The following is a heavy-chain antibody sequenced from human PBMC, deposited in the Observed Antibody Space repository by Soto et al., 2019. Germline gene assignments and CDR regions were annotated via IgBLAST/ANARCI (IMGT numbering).Heavy chain of an antibody. D-gene: IGHD6-13*01. CDR2: TYYRSKWYN. CDR3: ARAGIAAAGRGSLPLLDY. J-gene: IGHJ4*02. V-gene: IGHV6-1*01. CDR1: GDSVSSNSAA. Sequence: SQTLSLTCAISGDSVSSNSAAWNWIRQSPSRGLEWLGRTYYRSKWYNDYAVSVKSRITINPDTSKNQFSLQLNSVTPEDTAVYYCARAGIAAAGRGSLPLLDYWGQGTLVTVSS.